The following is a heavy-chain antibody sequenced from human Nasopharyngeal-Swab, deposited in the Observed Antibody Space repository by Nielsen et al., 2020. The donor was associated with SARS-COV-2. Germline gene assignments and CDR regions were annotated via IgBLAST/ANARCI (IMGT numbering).Heavy chain of an antibody. V-gene: IGHV1-69*13. CDR3: ARQYYYGSGSYYNPNWFDP. CDR2: IIPIFRTA. Sequence: SVKVSCKASGGTFSSYAISWVRQAPGQGLEWMGGIIPIFRTANYAQKFQGRVTITADESTSTAYMELSSLRSEDTAVYYCARQYYYGSGSYYNPNWFDPWGQGTLVTVSS. D-gene: IGHD3-10*01. CDR1: GGTFSSYA. J-gene: IGHJ5*02.